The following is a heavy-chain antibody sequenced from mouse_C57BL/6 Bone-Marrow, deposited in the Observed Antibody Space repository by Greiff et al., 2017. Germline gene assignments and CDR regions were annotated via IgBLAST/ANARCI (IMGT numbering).Heavy chain of an antibody. CDR3: ARSGITTVVPYAMDY. CDR1: GYAFSSYW. J-gene: IGHJ4*01. V-gene: IGHV1-80*01. Sequence: QVQLQQSGAELVKPGASVKISCKASGYAFSSYWMNWVKQRPGKGLEWIGQIYPGDGDTNYNGKFKGKATLTADKSSSTAYMQLSSLTSEDSAVYFCARSGITTVVPYAMDYWGQGTSVTVSS. D-gene: IGHD1-1*01. CDR2: IYPGDGDT.